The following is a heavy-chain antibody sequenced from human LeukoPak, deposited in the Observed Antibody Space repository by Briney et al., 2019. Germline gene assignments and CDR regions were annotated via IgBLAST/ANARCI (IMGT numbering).Heavy chain of an antibody. V-gene: IGHV1-18*01. CDR2: ISAYNGNT. CDR3: ARGHIVVVPAAIRGSDYYYYYGMDV. CDR1: GYTFTSYG. Sequence: ASVKVCCKASGYTFTSYGISWVRQAPGQGLEWMGWISAYNGNTNYAQKLQGRVTMTTDTSTSTAYMELRSLRSDDTAVYYCARGHIVVVPAAIRGSDYYYYYGMDVWGQGTTVTVSS. D-gene: IGHD2-2*02. J-gene: IGHJ6*02.